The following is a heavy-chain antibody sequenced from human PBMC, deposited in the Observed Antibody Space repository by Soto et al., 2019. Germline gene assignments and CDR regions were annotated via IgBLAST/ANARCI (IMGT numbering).Heavy chain of an antibody. CDR3: AKDKEQLVYYFDY. Sequence: GGSLRLSCAASGFTFSSYAMSWVRQAPGKGLEWVSAISGSGGSTYYADSVKSRFTISRDNSKNTLNLQMNSLRAEDLAVYYCAKDKEQLVYYFDYWGQGTLVTVSS. CDR1: GFTFSSYA. D-gene: IGHD6-13*01. J-gene: IGHJ4*02. V-gene: IGHV3-23*01. CDR2: ISGSGGST.